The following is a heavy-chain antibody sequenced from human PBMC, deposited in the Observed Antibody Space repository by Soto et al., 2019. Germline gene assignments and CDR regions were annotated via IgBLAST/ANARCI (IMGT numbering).Heavy chain of an antibody. CDR2: INHSGST. CDR3: ARDRRVLRYFDWLFGFDP. CDR1: GGSFSGYY. D-gene: IGHD3-9*01. V-gene: IGHV4-34*01. J-gene: IGHJ5*02. Sequence: SETLSLTCAVYGGSFSGYYWSWIRQPPGKGLEWIGEINHSGSTNYNPSLKSRVTISVDTSKNQFSLKLSSVTAADTAVYYCARDRRVLRYFDWLFGFDPWGQGTLVTVSS.